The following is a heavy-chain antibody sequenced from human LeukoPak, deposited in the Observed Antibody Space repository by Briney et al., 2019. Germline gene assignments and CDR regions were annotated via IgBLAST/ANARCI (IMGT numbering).Heavy chain of an antibody. D-gene: IGHD1-14*01. CDR1: GYTFTTYC. Sequence: SVKVSCKASGYTFTTYCLSWVRQAPGQGLEWMGWVSTYNGNTNYAQKLRGRVIMTTDASTSTAFVGLWSLTSDDTAVYYCTRDRHYKFDYWGQGTLVTVSS. CDR3: TRDRHYKFDY. V-gene: IGHV1-18*01. J-gene: IGHJ4*02. CDR2: VSTYNGNT.